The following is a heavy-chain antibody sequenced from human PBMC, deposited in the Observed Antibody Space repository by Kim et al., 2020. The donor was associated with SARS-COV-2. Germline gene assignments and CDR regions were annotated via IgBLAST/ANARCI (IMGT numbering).Heavy chain of an antibody. CDR3: ATGRILINSVQLWPLRWVHFDY. D-gene: IGHD5-18*01. Sequence: ASVKVSCKVSGYTLTELSMHWVRQAPGKGLEWMGGFDPEDGETSYAQKFQGRVTMTEDTSTDTAYMELSSLRSEDTAVYYCATGRILINSVQLWPLRWVHFDYWGQGTLVTVSS. CDR1: GYTLTELS. V-gene: IGHV1-24*01. CDR2: FDPEDGET. J-gene: IGHJ4*02.